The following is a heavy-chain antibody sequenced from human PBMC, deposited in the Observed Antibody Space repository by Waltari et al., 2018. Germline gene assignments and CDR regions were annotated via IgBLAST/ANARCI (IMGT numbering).Heavy chain of an antibody. CDR1: GFTFSSYA. D-gene: IGHD5-18*01. CDR2: ISGSGGST. Sequence: EVQLLESGGGLVQPGGSLRLSCAASGFTFSSYAMRWVRQAPGKGLEWVSAISGSGGSTYSADSVKGRFTISRDNSKNTLYLQMNSLRAEDTAVYYCAKGGTQLWLLYDFEYWGQGTLVTVSS. V-gene: IGHV3-23*01. CDR3: AKGGTQLWLLYDFEY. J-gene: IGHJ4*02.